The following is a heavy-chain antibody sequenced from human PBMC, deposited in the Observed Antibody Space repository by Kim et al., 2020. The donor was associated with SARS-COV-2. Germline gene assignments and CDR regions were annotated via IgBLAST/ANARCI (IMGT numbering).Heavy chain of an antibody. V-gene: IGHV4-34*01. Sequence: SETLSLTCAVYGGSFSGYYWSWIRQPPGKGLEWIGEINHSGSTNYNPSLKSRVTISVDTSKNQFSLKLSSVTAADTAVYYCARDRYYDSSCYYNYWGQGTLVTVSS. D-gene: IGHD3-22*01. CDR1: GGSFSGYY. CDR2: INHSGST. J-gene: IGHJ4*02. CDR3: ARDRYYDSSCYYNY.